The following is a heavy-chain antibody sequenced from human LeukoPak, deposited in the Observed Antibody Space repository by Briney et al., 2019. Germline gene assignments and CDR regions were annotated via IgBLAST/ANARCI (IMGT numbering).Heavy chain of an antibody. CDR2: IWYDGSYK. J-gene: IGHJ4*02. CDR3: ARDGASFDY. CDR1: GFTFSSYG. V-gene: IGHV3-33*01. Sequence: PGGSLRLSCAASGFTFSSYGMHWVRQAPGKGLEWVAFIWYDGSYKYYADSVKGRFTISRDNSKNTLYLQMNSLRAEDTAVYYCARDGASFDYWGQGTLVTVSS.